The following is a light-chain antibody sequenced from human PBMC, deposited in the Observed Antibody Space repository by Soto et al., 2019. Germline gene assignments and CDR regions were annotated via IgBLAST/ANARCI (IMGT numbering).Light chain of an antibody. J-gene: IGKJ3*01. V-gene: IGKV1-9*01. CDR2: AAS. Sequence: DIQLTQSPSFLSASVGDRVTITCRASQGISSYLAWYQQKPGKAPNLLIYAASTLQSGVPSRFSGSGSATEFTLTISSLQPNDFATYYCQQLNNYPFTFGPGTKVDIK. CDR3: QQLNNYPFT. CDR1: QGISSY.